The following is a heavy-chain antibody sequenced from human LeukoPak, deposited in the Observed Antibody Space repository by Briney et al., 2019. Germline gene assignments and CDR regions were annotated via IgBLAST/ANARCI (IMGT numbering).Heavy chain of an antibody. CDR2: VYYSGST. Sequence: PSETLSLTCTVSGGSISGYYWSWIRQPPGKGLEWIGYVYYSGSTNYNPSLKSRVTISADTSKNQFSLTLSSVTAADTAVYFCARSLDCTNSVWHLYYFDYWGQGTLVTVSS. CDR1: GGSISGYY. CDR3: ARSLDCTNSVWHLYYFDY. D-gene: IGHD2-8*01. J-gene: IGHJ4*02. V-gene: IGHV4-59*01.